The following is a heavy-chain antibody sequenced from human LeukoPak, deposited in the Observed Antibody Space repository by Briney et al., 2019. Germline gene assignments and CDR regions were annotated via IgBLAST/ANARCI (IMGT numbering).Heavy chain of an antibody. CDR1: GLTFSSYA. V-gene: IGHV3-23*01. CDR3: AKDYSSPYYYYYMDV. CDR2: ISGSGGST. J-gene: IGHJ6*03. Sequence: GGSLRLSCAASGLTFSSYAMSWVRQAPGKGLEWVSAISGSGGSTYYADSVKGRFTISRDNSKNTLYLQMNSLRAEDTAVYYCAKDYSSPYYYYYMDVWGKGTTVTVSS. D-gene: IGHD5-18*01.